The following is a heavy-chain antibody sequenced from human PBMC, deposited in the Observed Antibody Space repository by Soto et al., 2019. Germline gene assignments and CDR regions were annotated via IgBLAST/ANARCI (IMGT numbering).Heavy chain of an antibody. J-gene: IGHJ6*03. V-gene: IGHV6-1*01. Sequence: QVQLQLSGPGLMKPSQTLSLTCAISGDSVSSNSAGRSWVRQTPSRGLEWLGRTYYKSKWFNNYAVSVKSRITINPDTSQNQFSLQLDSVTPEDTAVYYCARGSWDDVSGHYYMDVWGKGTTVTVSS. CDR3: ARGSWDDVSGHYYMDV. CDR1: GDSVSSNSAG. CDR2: TYYKSKWFN. D-gene: IGHD5-12*01.